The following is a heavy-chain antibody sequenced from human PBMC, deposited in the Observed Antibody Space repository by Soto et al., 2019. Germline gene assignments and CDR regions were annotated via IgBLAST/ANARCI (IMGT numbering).Heavy chain of an antibody. V-gene: IGHV3-30*18. CDR2: IVYDGSYK. D-gene: IGHD3-22*01. J-gene: IGHJ4*02. CDR1: GFTFKNYG. CDR3: AKDAYYYDSGGDFEGGYFDY. Sequence: QVQLVEPGGGVVQPGRSLRLSCVVSGFTFKNYGMHWVRQAPGKGLEWVAVIVYDGSYKYYADSVQGRFTISRDNSKNTLYMQMNSLRAEDTAVYYCAKDAYYYDSGGDFEGGYFDYWGQGTLVTVSS.